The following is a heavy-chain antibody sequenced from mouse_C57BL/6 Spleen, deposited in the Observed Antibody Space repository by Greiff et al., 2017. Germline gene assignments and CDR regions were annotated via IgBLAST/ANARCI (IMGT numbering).Heavy chain of an antibody. D-gene: IGHD1-1*01. V-gene: IGHV1-55*01. J-gene: IGHJ1*03. CDR1: GYTFTSYW. CDR2: IYPGSGST. Sequence: QVQLQQPGAELVKPGASVKMSCKASGYTFTSYWITWVKQRPGQGLEWIGDIYPGSGSTNYNEKFKSKATLTVDTSSSTACMQLSSLTSEDSAVYYCARSGYGSRGYFDVWGTGTTVTVSS. CDR3: ARSGYGSRGYFDV.